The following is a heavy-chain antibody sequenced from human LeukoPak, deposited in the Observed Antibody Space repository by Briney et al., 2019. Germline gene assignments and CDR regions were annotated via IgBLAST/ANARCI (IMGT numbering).Heavy chain of an antibody. CDR3: AKVFRDGYNYPFDY. V-gene: IGHV3-23*01. CDR1: GFTFSDYS. J-gene: IGHJ4*02. D-gene: IGHD5-24*01. CDR2: IGSSGGST. Sequence: GGSLRLSCTVSGFTFSDYSINWVRQAPGKGLEWVSTIGSSGGSTYYADSVKGRFTISRDNSKNTLYLQMNSLRAEDTAVYYCAKVFRDGYNYPFDYWGQGTLVTVSS.